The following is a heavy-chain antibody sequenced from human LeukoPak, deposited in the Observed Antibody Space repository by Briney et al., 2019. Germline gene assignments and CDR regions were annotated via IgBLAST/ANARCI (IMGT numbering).Heavy chain of an antibody. V-gene: IGHV3-21*01. D-gene: IGHD5-12*01. CDR3: ARVSGYDWGGFDY. J-gene: IGHJ4*02. CDR1: GFTFSSYA. CDR2: ISSSSSYI. Sequence: PGRSLRLSCAASGFTFSSYAMHWDRQAPGKGLEWVSSISSSSSYIYYADSVKGRFTISRDNAKNSLYLQMNSLRAEDTAVYYCARVSGYDWGGFDYWGQGTLVTVSS.